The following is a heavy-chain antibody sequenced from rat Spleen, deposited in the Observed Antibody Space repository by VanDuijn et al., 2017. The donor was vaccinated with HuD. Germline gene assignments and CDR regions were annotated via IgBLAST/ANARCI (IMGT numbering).Heavy chain of an antibody. Sequence: EVQLVESGGGLVQPGRSLKLSCAASGFTFSDYAMAWVRQAPTKGLEWVASISYDGGSTYYRDSVKGRFTISRDNAKSSLYLQMDSLRSEDTATYYCTTEGGTYWNFDYWGQGVMVTVSS. V-gene: IGHV5-20*01. D-gene: IGHD2-1*01. CDR3: TTEGGTYWNFDY. CDR2: ISYDGGST. CDR1: GFTFSDYA. J-gene: IGHJ2*01.